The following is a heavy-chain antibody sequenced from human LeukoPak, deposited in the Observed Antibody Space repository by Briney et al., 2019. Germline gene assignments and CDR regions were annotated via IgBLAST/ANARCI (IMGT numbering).Heavy chain of an antibody. CDR2: IYYSGST. J-gene: IGHJ4*02. CDR3: ARGQYSGSCFDN. CDR1: GGSISNYL. V-gene: IGHV4-59*01. Sequence: SETLSLTCTVSGGSISNYLWSWIRQPPGKGLEWIGYIYYSGSTNYNPSLKSRVPILVDTSKNQFSLKVSSVTAADTAVYYCARGQYSGSCFDNWGQGSLVTVSS. D-gene: IGHD1-26*01.